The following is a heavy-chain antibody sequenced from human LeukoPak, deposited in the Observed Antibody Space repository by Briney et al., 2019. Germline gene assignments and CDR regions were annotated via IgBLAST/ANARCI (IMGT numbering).Heavy chain of an antibody. CDR3: ARGSGSSWYRRAYNSFDY. J-gene: IGHJ4*02. D-gene: IGHD6-13*01. Sequence: GGSLRLSCAASGFTFSSYGMHWVRQGPSKGLEWVAVIWYDGSNKYYADSVKGRFTISRDNSKNTLYLQMNSLRAEDTAVYYCARGSGSSWYRRAYNSFDYWGQGTLVTVSS. V-gene: IGHV3-33*01. CDR1: GFTFSSYG. CDR2: IWYDGSNK.